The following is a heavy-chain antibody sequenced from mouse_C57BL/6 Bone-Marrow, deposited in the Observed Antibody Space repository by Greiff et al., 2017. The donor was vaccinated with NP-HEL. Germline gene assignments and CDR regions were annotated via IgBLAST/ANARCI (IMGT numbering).Heavy chain of an antibody. V-gene: IGHV1-15*01. Sequence: QVQLQQSGAELVRPGASVTLSCKASGYTFTDYEMHWVKQPPVHGLEWIGAIDPETGGTAYNQKFKGKAILTSDKSSSTAYRELRSLTSEDSAVYYCTRVPFAYWGQGTLVTVSA. J-gene: IGHJ3*01. CDR3: TRVPFAY. CDR1: GYTFTDYE. CDR2: IDPETGGT.